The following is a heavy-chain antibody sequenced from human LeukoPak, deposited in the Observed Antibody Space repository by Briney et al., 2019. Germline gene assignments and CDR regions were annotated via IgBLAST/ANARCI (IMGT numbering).Heavy chain of an antibody. CDR1: GGTFISYA. CDR2: IIPIFGTA. J-gene: IGHJ3*02. V-gene: IGHV1-69*13. CDR3: ARGRGSPGAFDI. Sequence: SVKVSCKASGGTFISYAISWVRQAPGQGLEWMGGIIPIFGTANYAQKFQGRVTITADESTSTAYMELSSLRSEDTAVYYCARGRGSPGAFDIWGQGTMVTVSS. D-gene: IGHD1-26*01.